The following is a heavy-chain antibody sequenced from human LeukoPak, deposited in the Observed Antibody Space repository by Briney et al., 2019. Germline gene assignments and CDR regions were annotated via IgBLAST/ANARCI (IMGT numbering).Heavy chain of an antibody. CDR1: GGSISSYY. CDR3: ARRCSSTSCFLALDY. Sequence: PSETLSLTCTVSGGSISSYYWSWIRQPPGKGLEWIGYIYYSGSTNYNPSLKSRVTISVDTSKNQFSLKLSSVTAADTAVYYCARRCSSTSCFLALDYWGQGTLVTVSS. D-gene: IGHD2-2*01. CDR2: IYYSGST. J-gene: IGHJ4*02. V-gene: IGHV4-59*12.